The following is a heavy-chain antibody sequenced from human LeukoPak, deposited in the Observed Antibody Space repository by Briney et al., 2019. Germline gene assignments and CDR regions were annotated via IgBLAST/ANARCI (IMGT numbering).Heavy chain of an antibody. V-gene: IGHV3-48*04. CDR2: ISSDSSTI. D-gene: IGHD6-13*01. CDR3: ARVTSAAAGPPEGAFDI. Sequence: PGGSLRLSCAASGFTFSSYSMSWVRQPPGKGLGWVSYISSDSSTIYHADSVKGRFSISRDNAKNSLYLQMNSLRAEDTAVYYCARVTSAAAGPPEGAFDIWGQGTMVTVSS. J-gene: IGHJ3*02. CDR1: GFTFSSYS.